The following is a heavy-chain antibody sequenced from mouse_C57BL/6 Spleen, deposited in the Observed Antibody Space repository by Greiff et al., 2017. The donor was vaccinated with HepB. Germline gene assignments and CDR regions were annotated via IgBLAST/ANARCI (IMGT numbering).Heavy chain of an antibody. V-gene: IGHV1-80*01. D-gene: IGHD3-2*02. CDR2: IYPGDGDT. Sequence: QVQLQQSGAELVKPGASVKISCKASGYAFSSYWMNWVKQRPGKGLEWIGQIYPGDGDTNYNGKFKGKATLTADKSSSTAYMQLSSLTSEDSAVYFCARPDSGYYYYPMDYWGQGTSVTVSS. J-gene: IGHJ4*01. CDR3: ARPDSGYYYYPMDY. CDR1: GYAFSSYW.